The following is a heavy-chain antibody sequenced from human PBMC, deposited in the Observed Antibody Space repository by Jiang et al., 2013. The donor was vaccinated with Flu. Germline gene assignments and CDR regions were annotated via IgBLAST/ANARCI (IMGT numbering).Heavy chain of an antibody. CDR1: GYTFTSYA. V-gene: IGHV7-4-1*02. CDR3: ARMTSYYYDSSGYYRAFDI. D-gene: IGHD3-22*01. J-gene: IGHJ3*02. Sequence: QSGSELKKPGASVKVSCKASGYTFTSYAMNWVRQAPGQGLEWVGWINTNTGNPTYAQGFTGRFVFSLDTSVSTAYLQISSLKAEDTAVYYCARMTSYYYDSSGYYRAFDIWGQGTMVTVSS. CDR2: INTNTGNP.